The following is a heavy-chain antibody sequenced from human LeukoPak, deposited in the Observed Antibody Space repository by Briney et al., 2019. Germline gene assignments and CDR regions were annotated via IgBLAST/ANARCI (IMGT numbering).Heavy chain of an antibody. Sequence: QPGGSLRLSCAASGFTVSSNYMSWVRQAPGKGLEWVSVIYSGGSTYYADSVKGRFTISRDNSKNTLYLQMNSLRAEDTAVYYCARHSSGYFKYYFDYWGQGTLVTVSS. CDR3: ARHSSGYFKYYFDY. D-gene: IGHD3-22*01. J-gene: IGHJ4*02. CDR1: GFTVSSNY. V-gene: IGHV3-53*01. CDR2: IYSGGST.